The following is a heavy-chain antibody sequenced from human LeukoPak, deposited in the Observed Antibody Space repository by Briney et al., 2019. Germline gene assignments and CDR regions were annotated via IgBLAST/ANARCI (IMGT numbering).Heavy chain of an antibody. CDR3: ARVDWWFDIMTGWPAITNNGMDV. CDR2: IYFRGNT. V-gene: IGHV4-61*01. CDR1: GGSVRSGNYF. J-gene: IGHJ6*02. Sequence: SETLSLTCTVSGGSVRSGNYFWSWIRQSPGKGLEWIGYIYFRGNTKYSPALESRVTISEDPSKNQFSLRLTSLTAADTAVYYCARVDWWFDIMTGWPAITNNGMDVWGQGTTVIVSS. D-gene: IGHD3-9*01.